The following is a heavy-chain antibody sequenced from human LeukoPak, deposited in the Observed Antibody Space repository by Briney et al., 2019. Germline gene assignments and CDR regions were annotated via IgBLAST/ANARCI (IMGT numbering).Heavy chain of an antibody. CDR3: ARDYCSHGEYFDY. J-gene: IGHJ4*02. Sequence: PGGSLRLFCSASGLPFTIYNMNWARPAKAKGLEYISYVSSSSKTINYADSVKGRFTISRDNAKNSLSLQMNSLRDEDAAVNYCARDYCSHGEYFDYWGQGTLVTVSS. D-gene: IGHD3-10*01. CDR1: GLPFTIYN. V-gene: IGHV3-48*02. CDR2: VSSSSKTI.